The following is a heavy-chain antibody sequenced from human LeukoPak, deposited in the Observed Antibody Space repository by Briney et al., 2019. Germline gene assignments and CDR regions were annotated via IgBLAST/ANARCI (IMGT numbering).Heavy chain of an antibody. V-gene: IGHV3-21*01. CDR3: ARDGSGDIAGEDAFDI. CDR1: GFTFSSYS. CDR2: ISSSSSYI. D-gene: IGHD7-27*01. J-gene: IGHJ3*02. Sequence: GGSLRLSCAASGFTFSSYSTNWVRQAPGKGLEWVSSISSSSSYIYYADSVKGRFTTSRDNAKNSLYLQMNSLRAEDTAVYYCARDGSGDIAGEDAFDIWGQGTMVTVSS.